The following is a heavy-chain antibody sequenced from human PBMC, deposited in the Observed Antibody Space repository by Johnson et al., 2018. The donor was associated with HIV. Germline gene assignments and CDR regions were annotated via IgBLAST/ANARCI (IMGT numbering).Heavy chain of an antibody. J-gene: IGHJ3*02. D-gene: IGHD3-22*01. CDR3: AKGCRWLLERTYAFDI. CDR1: GFTFSTYG. CDR2: IRYDGSDK. V-gene: IGHV3-30*02. Sequence: QVQLVESGGGVVQPGGSLRLSCAASGFTFSTYGIHWVRQAPGKGLEWVSFIRYDGSDKYYADSVKGRFTISRDNSRNTVYLQMNSLRVEDTAVYYCAKGCRWLLERTYAFDIWGQGTMVTVSS.